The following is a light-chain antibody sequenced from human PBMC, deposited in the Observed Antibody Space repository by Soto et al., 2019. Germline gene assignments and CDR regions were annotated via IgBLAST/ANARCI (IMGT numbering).Light chain of an antibody. CDR1: QSVSSSY. V-gene: IGKV3D-20*01. CDR3: QQYGSSPIT. J-gene: IGKJ5*01. CDR2: DAS. Sequence: EIVLTQSPATLSLSPGERATLSCGASQSVSSSYLAWYQQKPGLAPRLLIYDASSRATGIPDRFSGSGSGTDFTLTISRLEPEDFAADYCQQYGSSPITFGQGTRLEI.